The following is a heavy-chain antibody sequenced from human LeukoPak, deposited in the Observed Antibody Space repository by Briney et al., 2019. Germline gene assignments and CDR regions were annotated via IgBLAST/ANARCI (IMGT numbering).Heavy chain of an antibody. CDR2: ISGSGDST. CDR1: GFTFSSYA. Sequence: GGSLRLSCAASGFTFSSYAMSWVRQAPGKGLEWVSAISGSGDSTYYADSVKGRFTISRDNSQNTLYLQMNSLRAEDTALYYCAKGVSGTYYFDHWGQGTLVTVSP. J-gene: IGHJ4*02. D-gene: IGHD1-26*01. V-gene: IGHV3-23*01. CDR3: AKGVSGTYYFDH.